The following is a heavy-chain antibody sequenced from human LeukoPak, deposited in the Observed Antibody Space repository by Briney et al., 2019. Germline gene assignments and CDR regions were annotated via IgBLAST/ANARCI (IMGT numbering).Heavy chain of an antibody. J-gene: IGHJ6*02. Sequence: PGESLKISCKGSGYSFNTSWIGWVRQMPGKGLEWMGWISAYNGNTNYAQKLQGRVTMTTDTSTSTAYMELRSLRSDDTAVYYCAREYSSGSYYYYYGMDVWGQGTTVTVSS. CDR2: ISAYNGNT. V-gene: IGHV1-18*04. CDR1: GYSFNTSW. CDR3: AREYSSGSYYYYYGMDV. D-gene: IGHD6-19*01.